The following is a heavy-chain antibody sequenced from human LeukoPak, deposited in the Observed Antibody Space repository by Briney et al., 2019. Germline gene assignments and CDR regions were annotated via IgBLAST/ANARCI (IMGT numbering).Heavy chain of an antibody. CDR3: ARRLIGFDT. V-gene: IGHV4-39*01. Sequence: SETLSLTCTVSGGSISSSSHYCGWIRQPPGKGLEWIGDIHYSGTTYYNPSLKSRVTISVDTSKNQFSLKLTSVTAADTAVYYCARRLIGFDTWGQGTLVTVSS. J-gene: IGHJ5*02. D-gene: IGHD3-22*01. CDR2: IHYSGTT. CDR1: GGSISSSSHY.